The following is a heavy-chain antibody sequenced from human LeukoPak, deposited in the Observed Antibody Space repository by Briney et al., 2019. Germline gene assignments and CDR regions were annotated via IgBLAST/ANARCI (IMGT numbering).Heavy chain of an antibody. V-gene: IGHV4-59*01. CDR2: IYYSGST. CDR3: ARVRDSSGYPFDY. J-gene: IGHJ4*02. Sequence: SETLSLTCTVSGGSISSYYWSWLRQPPGKGLEWLGYIYYSGSTNYNPSLKSRVTISVDTSKNQFSLKLSSVTAADTAVYYCARVRDSSGYPFDYWGQGTLVTVSS. CDR1: GGSISSYY. D-gene: IGHD3-22*01.